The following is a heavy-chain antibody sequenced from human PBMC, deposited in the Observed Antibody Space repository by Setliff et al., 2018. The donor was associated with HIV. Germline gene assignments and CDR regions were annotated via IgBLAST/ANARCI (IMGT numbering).Heavy chain of an antibody. D-gene: IGHD2-15*01. CDR1: GFTFSNFW. J-gene: IGHJ6*03. V-gene: IGHV3-7*01. CDR2: IKKDGSEI. Sequence: GGSLRLSCAASGFTFSNFWMDWVRQAPGKGLEWVATIKKDGSEIYYMDSVKGRFTISRDNARTSLYLQMNNLRAEDTAVYYCARDATRGGDMDVWGKGSTVTVSS. CDR3: ARDATRGGDMDV.